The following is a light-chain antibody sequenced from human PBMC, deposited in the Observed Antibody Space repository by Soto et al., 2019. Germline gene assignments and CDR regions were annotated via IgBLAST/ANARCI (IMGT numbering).Light chain of an antibody. CDR2: DVS. CDR3: SSFTSSSTRV. J-gene: IGLJ3*02. V-gene: IGLV2-14*03. Sequence: QSVLTQPASVSGSPGQSITISCTGTNNDVGAYNYVSWYQQHPGKAPELMIYDVSNRPSGVSKHFSGFKSGNTASLTISGLQADDEADYYCSSFTSSSTRVFGGGTKLTVL. CDR1: NNDVGAYNY.